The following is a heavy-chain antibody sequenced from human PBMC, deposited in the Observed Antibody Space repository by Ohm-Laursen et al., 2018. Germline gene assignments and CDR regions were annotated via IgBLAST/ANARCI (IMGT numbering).Heavy chain of an antibody. D-gene: IGHD3-16*01. CDR3: ARVDPGSLGFWDF. Sequence: SLRLTCAASGFTFNNFWMSWVRQAPGKGLEWVANINQDGGQIRYVDSVRGRFTISRDNAKNSLHQQMSSLGAEDTAVYYCARVDPGSLGFWDFWGQGTLVTVSS. J-gene: IGHJ4*02. CDR2: INQDGGQI. V-gene: IGHV3-7*01. CDR1: GFTFNNFW.